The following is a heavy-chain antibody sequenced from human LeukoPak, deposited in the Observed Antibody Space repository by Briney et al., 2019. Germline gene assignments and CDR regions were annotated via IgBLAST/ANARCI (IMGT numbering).Heavy chain of an antibody. CDR2: IYSGGST. J-gene: IGHJ4*02. V-gene: IGHV3-53*01. CDR1: GFTFSSYT. Sequence: PGGSLRLSCAASGFTFSSYTMNWVRQAPGKGLEWVSGIYSGGSTYYADSVKGRFTISRDNSKNTLYLQMNSLRAEDTAVYYCARETRYSYGSAMFDYWGQGTLVTVSS. D-gene: IGHD5-18*01. CDR3: ARETRYSYGSAMFDY.